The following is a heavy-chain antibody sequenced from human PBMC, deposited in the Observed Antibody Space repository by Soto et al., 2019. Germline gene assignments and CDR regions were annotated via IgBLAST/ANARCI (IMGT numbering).Heavy chain of an antibody. D-gene: IGHD6-25*01. J-gene: IGHJ5*02. CDR3: ERAPPLEP. CDR1: VVTGISKY. CDR2: ICISFLT. V-gene: IGHV3-53*01. Sequence: VGSLRLSCPASVVTGISKYINWFLQAPVNWLWWVSIICISFLTYYTSSLMGRFTISRDISNNILSLQMNTLRAEYSAIYYCERAPPLEPWGQGTLLNVSS.